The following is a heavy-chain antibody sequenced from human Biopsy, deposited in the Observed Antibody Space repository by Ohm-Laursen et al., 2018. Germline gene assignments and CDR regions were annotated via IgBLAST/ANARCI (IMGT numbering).Heavy chain of an antibody. CDR3: AKHGGLGDFWSGYPLAAFDI. Sequence: GESLKISCKGSGYSFTNYWLGWVRQMLGKGLEWMGLIYPGDSDTRYSPSFQGQVTISVDKSISTAYVQWNSLKASDTAMYYCAKHGGLGDFWSGYPLAAFDIWGQGTMVTVSS. J-gene: IGHJ3*02. CDR1: GYSFTNYW. D-gene: IGHD3-3*01. CDR2: IYPGDSDT. V-gene: IGHV5-51*01.